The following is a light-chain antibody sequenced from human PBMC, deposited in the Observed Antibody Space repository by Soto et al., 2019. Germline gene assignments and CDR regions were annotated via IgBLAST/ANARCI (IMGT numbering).Light chain of an antibody. Sequence: EIVLKQSPDTLSLSPGERATLSCRASQSVKNNYLAWYQQKPGQAPRFHIYDASSRATGIPDRFSGSGSGTDFTLTISRLEPEDFAVYYCQQYGSTPLTFGGGTKVDIK. CDR3: QQYGSTPLT. CDR2: DAS. CDR1: QSVKNNY. J-gene: IGKJ4*01. V-gene: IGKV3-20*01.